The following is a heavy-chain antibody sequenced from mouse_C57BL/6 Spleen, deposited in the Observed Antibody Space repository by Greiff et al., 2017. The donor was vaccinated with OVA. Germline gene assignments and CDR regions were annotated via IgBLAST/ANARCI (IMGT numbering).Heavy chain of an antibody. CDR1: GYTFTSYW. CDR3: ARETTTVVRNYYFDY. V-gene: IGHV1-64*01. D-gene: IGHD1-1*01. CDR2: IHPNSGST. Sequence: QVQLKQPGAELVKPGASVKLSCKASGYTFTSYWMHWVKQRPGQGLEWIGMIHPNSGSTNYNEKFKSKATLTVDKSSSTAYMQLSSLTSEDSAVYYWARETTTVVRNYYFDYWGQGTTLTVSS. J-gene: IGHJ2*01.